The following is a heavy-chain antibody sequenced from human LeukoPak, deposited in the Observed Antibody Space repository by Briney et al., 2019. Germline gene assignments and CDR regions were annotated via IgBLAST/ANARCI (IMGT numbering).Heavy chain of an antibody. CDR2: ISSSSYYI. Sequence: GGSLRLSCAASGFTFSRYTMNWVRQAPGKGLEWASSISSSSYYIYYADSLRGRFAISRDNAKNSLYLQLNSLRAEDTAVYYCAREGFCPNAARTLSSDDAFDIWGQGTLVTVSS. D-gene: IGHD2-8*01. V-gene: IGHV3-21*01. CDR3: AREGFCPNAARTLSSDDAFDI. CDR1: GFTFSRYT. J-gene: IGHJ3*02.